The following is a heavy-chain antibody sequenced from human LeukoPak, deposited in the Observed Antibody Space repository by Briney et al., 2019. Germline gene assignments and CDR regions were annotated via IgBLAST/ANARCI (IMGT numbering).Heavy chain of an antibody. CDR3: ARGDNRAMDPPAGTAPDY. D-gene: IGHD1-1*01. CDR1: GYTFTSYD. V-gene: IGHV1-8*01. CDR2: MNPNSGNT. J-gene: IGHJ4*02. Sequence: ASVKVSCKASGYTFTSYDINWVRQATGQGLEWMGGMNPNSGNTGYAQKFQGRVTMTRNTSISTAYMELSSLRSEATAVYYCARGDNRAMDPPAGTAPDYWGQGTLVTVSS.